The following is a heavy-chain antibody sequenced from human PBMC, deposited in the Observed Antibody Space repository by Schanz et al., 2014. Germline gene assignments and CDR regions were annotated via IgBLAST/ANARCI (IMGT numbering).Heavy chain of an antibody. Sequence: EVQLVESGGGLVQPGGSLRLSCAASRFTFSDYWMSWVRQAPGKGLEWVANMNQDGSVKNYVDSVKGRFTISRDNAKNSLYLQMNSMSAEDTAVYYCARDKGGLIPFDYWGQGTLVAVSS. CDR3: ARDKGGLIPFDY. V-gene: IGHV3-7*01. CDR1: RFTFSDYW. D-gene: IGHD2-15*01. J-gene: IGHJ4*02. CDR2: MNQDGSVK.